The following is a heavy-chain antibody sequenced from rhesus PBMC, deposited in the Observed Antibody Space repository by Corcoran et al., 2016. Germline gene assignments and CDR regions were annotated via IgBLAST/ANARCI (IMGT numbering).Heavy chain of an antibody. CDR2: IHGGSGST. D-gene: IGHD6-37*01. CDR1: SDYISGHYL. Sequence: QVQLQELGPGMVKPSETLSLTCAVSSDYISGHYLWNWIRQPPGKGLEWIGYIHGGSGSTSYTPSRKSRVSFSRDTSKNQLSLSLSSVTAADTAVYSCARLVAGSGLDAWGQGVVVTVSS. CDR3: ARLVAGSGLDA. V-gene: IGHV4S7*01. J-gene: IGHJ6*01.